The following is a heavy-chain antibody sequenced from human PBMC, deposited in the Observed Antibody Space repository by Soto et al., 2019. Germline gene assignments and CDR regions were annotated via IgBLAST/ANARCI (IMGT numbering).Heavy chain of an antibody. D-gene: IGHD6-19*01. J-gene: IGHJ4*02. CDR1: GYTFTNYG. CDR3: ARDEGSHGFDS. Sequence: QVQLVQSGAEVKKPGASVRVSCKASGYTFTNYGISWVRQAPGQGLEWMGWVSGYNGNTNYAQKLWGRVTMTTDTSTSTAYMERRTLTSDDTAVYYCARDEGSHGFDSWGQGTLVTVSS. CDR2: VSGYNGNT. V-gene: IGHV1-18*04.